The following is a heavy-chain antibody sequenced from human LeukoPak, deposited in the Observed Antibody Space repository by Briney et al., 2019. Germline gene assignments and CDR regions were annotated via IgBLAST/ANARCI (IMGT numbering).Heavy chain of an antibody. CDR2: ISYDGSNK. V-gene: IGHV3-30*04. Sequence: HPGGSLRLSCAASGFTFSSYAMHWVRQAPGKGLEWVAVISYDGSNKYYADSVKGRFTISRDNSKNTLYLQMNSLRAEDTAVYYCAGESIVGAVDAFDIWGQGTMVTVSS. CDR1: GFTFSSYA. J-gene: IGHJ3*02. CDR3: AGESIVGAVDAFDI. D-gene: IGHD1-26*01.